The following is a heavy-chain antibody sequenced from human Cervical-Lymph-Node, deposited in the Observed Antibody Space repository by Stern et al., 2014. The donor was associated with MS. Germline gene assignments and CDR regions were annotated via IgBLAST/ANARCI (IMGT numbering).Heavy chain of an antibody. J-gene: IGHJ3*01. V-gene: IGHV1-24*01. Sequence: VQLVESGAEVKKPGASLKVSCKVSGYTLTDLSMHWVRQAPGKGLEWLGGYDLEEGNTVYAQSFQGRVTMTEDTSTDTAYMELSSLRSEDTAMYHCAAASRYDALDLWGQGTVVIVSS. CDR3: AAASRYDALDL. D-gene: IGHD1-14*01. CDR2: YDLEEGNT. CDR1: GYTLTDLS.